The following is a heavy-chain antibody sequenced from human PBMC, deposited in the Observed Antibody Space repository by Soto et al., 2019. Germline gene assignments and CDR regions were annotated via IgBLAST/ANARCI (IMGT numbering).Heavy chain of an antibody. D-gene: IGHD3-16*01. V-gene: IGHV4-31*03. Sequence: SLTCTVSGGSISSGGYYWSWIRQHPGKGLEWIGYIYYSGSTYYNPSLKSRVTISVDTSKNQFSLKLTSVTAAATAVYYCARVVGGYYYGVDVWGQRTTVTVS. J-gene: IGHJ6*02. CDR2: IYYSGST. CDR1: GGSISSGGYY. CDR3: ARVVGGYYYGVDV.